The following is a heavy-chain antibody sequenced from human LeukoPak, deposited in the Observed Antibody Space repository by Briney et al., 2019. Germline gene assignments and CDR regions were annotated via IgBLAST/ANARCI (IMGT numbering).Heavy chain of an antibody. V-gene: IGHV1-2*02. CDR2: INPNSGGT. CDR1: GGTFSSYA. Sequence: ASVKVSCKASGGTFSSYAISWVRQAPGQGLEWMGWINPNSGGTNYAQKFQGRVTMTRDTSISTAYMELSRLRSDDTAVYYCARGRYCSGGSCSPSPSFDPWGQGTLVTVSS. J-gene: IGHJ5*02. CDR3: ARGRYCSGGSCSPSPSFDP. D-gene: IGHD2-15*01.